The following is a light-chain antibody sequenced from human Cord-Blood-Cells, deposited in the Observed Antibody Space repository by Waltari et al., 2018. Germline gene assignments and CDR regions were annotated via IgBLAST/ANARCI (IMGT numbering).Light chain of an antibody. CDR3: AAWDDSLNGYV. CDR2: SNN. Sequence: QSVLTQPPSASGTPGQRVTISCSGSSPNIGSNTVNWYQQLPGTAPKLLIYSNNQRPSGVPDRFSGSKSDTSASLAISGLQSEDEADYYCAAWDDSLNGYVFGTGTKVTVL. J-gene: IGLJ1*01. CDR1: SPNIGSNT. V-gene: IGLV1-44*01.